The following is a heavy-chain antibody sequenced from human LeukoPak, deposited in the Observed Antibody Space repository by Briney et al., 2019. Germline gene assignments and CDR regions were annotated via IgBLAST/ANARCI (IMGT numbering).Heavy chain of an antibody. V-gene: IGHV3-30*18. Sequence: GRSLRLSCAASGFTFSNYGMHWVRQAPGKGLEWVAVISYDGSNKYYADSVKGRFTISKDNSKNTLYLQMNSLRVEDTAVYYCAKKAYSGYVPPHFDYWGQGTLVTVSS. J-gene: IGHJ4*02. D-gene: IGHD5-12*01. CDR3: AKKAYSGYVPPHFDY. CDR2: ISYDGSNK. CDR1: GFTFSNYG.